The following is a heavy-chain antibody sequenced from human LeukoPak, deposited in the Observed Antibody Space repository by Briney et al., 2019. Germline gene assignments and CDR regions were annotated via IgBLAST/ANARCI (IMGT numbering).Heavy chain of an antibody. CDR2: ISSSSSTI. CDR3: ASPPFGCSSTSCYGY. D-gene: IGHD2-2*01. J-gene: IGHJ4*02. CDR1: GFTFSSYS. Sequence: PGGSLRLSWAASGFTFSSYSMNWVRQAPGKGLEWVLYISSSSSTIYYADSVKGRFSISRDNAKSSLYLQMNSLRAEDTAVYYCASPPFGCSSTSCYGYWGQGTLVSVSS. V-gene: IGHV3-48*01.